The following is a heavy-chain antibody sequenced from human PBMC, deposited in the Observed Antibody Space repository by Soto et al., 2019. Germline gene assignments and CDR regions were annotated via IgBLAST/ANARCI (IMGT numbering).Heavy chain of an antibody. V-gene: IGHV4-4*02. CDR1: GGSISSDNW. CDR3: ARNWGYRGYQLKTYYYCMDV. Sequence: QVQLQESGPGLVKPSGTLSLTCAVSGGSISSDNWWSWVRQPPGKGLEWIGEIDDSESTNYNPSLKSRVTISVDRSREQFSLRLSSVTAADTAVYYCARNWGYRGYQLKTYYYCMDVWGKGTTVTVSS. J-gene: IGHJ6*03. CDR2: IDDSEST. D-gene: IGHD5-12*01.